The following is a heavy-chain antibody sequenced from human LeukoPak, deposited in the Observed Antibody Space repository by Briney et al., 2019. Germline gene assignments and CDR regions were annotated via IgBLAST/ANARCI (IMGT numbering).Heavy chain of an antibody. Sequence: SETLSLTCTVSGGSISSYYWSWIRQPPGKGLEWIGYIYYSGSTNYNPSLKSRVTISVDTSKNQFSLKLSSVTAADTAVYYCASRSAKYYDILTGMDTGFDYWGQGTLVTVSS. V-gene: IGHV4-59*08. CDR2: IYYSGST. CDR1: GGSISSYY. J-gene: IGHJ4*02. D-gene: IGHD3-9*01. CDR3: ASRSAKYYDILTGMDTGFDY.